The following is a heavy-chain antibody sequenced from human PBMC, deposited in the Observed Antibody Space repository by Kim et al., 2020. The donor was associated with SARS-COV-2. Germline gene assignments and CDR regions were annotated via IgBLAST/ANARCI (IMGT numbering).Heavy chain of an antibody. CDR3: ARDSSGWGYFDY. CDR2: ISSSGSTI. Sequence: GGSLRLSCAASGFTFSSYEMNWVRQAPGKGLEWVSYISSSGSTIYYADSVKGRFTISRDNAKNSLYLQMNSLRAEDTAVYYCARDSSGWGYFDYWGQGTLVTVSS. V-gene: IGHV3-48*03. J-gene: IGHJ4*02. CDR1: GFTFSSYE. D-gene: IGHD6-19*01.